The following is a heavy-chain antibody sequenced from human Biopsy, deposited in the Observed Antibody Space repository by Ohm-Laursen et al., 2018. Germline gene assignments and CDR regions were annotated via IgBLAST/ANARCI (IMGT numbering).Heavy chain of an antibody. Sequence: SVKVSCNASGYTFTGYHVHWVRQAPGQGLEWMGWINAKTGDTNYAQKFQGRVTMTRDTSISTAYVDLSSLRSDDTAVYYCTRGGYYYDSLAYYYWFDPWGQGALVTVSS. D-gene: IGHD3-22*01. CDR3: TRGGYYYDSLAYYYWFDP. J-gene: IGHJ5*02. CDR1: GYTFTGYH. CDR2: INAKTGDT. V-gene: IGHV1-2*02.